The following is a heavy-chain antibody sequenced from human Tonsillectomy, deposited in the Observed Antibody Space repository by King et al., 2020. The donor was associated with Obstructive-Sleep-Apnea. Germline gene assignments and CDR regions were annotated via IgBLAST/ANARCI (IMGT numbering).Heavy chain of an antibody. D-gene: IGHD1-26*01. Sequence: QRVQSGAEVKKPGASVKVSCKASGYTFTGYYMHWVRQAPGQGLEWMGWINPNSGGTKYAQKFQGWVTMTRDTSISTAYMELSRLRSDDTAVYYCARGVVGAPDDAFDIWGQGTMVTVSS. V-gene: IGHV1-2*04. CDR1: GYTFTGYY. J-gene: IGHJ3*02. CDR2: INPNSGGT. CDR3: ARGVVGAPDDAFDI.